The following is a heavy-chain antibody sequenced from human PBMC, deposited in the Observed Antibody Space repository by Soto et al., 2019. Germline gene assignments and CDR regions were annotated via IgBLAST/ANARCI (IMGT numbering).Heavy chain of an antibody. D-gene: IGHD1-7*01. CDR1: GGSISSGDYY. CDR2: IYYSGST. Sequence: PSETLSLTCTVSGGSISSGDYYWSWIRQPPGKGLEWIGYIYYSGSTYYNPSLKSRVTISVDTSKNQFSLKLSSVTAADTAVYYCARDRGNWNYVLGMVAFGWFDPWGQGTLVTVSS. J-gene: IGHJ5*02. CDR3: ARDRGNWNYVLGMVAFGWFDP. V-gene: IGHV4-30-4*02.